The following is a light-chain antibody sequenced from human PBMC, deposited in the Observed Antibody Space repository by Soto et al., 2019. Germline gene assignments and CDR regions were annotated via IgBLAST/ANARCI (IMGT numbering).Light chain of an antibody. Sequence: EIVLTQSPCTLSLSPGERATLSCRASQTVRNNYLAWYQQKPGQAPRLLIYGASNRATGIPDRFSGSGSGTDFTLTISRLDPEDFAVYYCQHYGNSRTFGQGTKVDIK. CDR3: QHYGNSRT. J-gene: IGKJ1*01. CDR2: GAS. CDR1: QTVRNNY. V-gene: IGKV3-20*01.